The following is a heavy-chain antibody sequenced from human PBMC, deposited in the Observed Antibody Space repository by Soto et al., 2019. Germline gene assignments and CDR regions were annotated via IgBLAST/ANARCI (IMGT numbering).Heavy chain of an antibody. D-gene: IGHD3-16*01. J-gene: IGHJ4*02. Sequence: QVQLQQWGGGLLKPSETLSLTCGLHRGSFSYFHWSWIRQPPGKGLEWFGEIHTSGSTNYNPSLRSRVTMSIDTSAMQFSLTLNSVTAADTAVYYCARGGGNPASTNDFWGQGALVTVSS. CDR1: RGSFSYFH. CDR2: IHTSGST. CDR3: ARGGGNPASTNDF. V-gene: IGHV4-34*01.